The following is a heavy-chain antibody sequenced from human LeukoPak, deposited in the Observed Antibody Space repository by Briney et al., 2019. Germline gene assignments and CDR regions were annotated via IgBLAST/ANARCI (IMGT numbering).Heavy chain of an antibody. CDR1: GFTFKNYW. J-gene: IGHJ6*02. CDR2: IKHDGSEK. Sequence: GGSLRLSCAASGFTFKNYWMSWVRQAPGKGLEWVANIKHDGSEKYYVDSVKGRLTISGDNAKNSLYLQLNSLRAEDSAVYYCARGRSMDVWGQGTTVTVSS. CDR3: ARGRSMDV. V-gene: IGHV3-7*01.